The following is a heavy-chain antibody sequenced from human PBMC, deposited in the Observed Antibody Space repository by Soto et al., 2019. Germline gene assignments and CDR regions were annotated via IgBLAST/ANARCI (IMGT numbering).Heavy chain of an antibody. J-gene: IGHJ6*02. CDR2: INPNSGGT. V-gene: IGHV1-2*04. CDR3: ARDSHPWAAAGPYYGMDV. D-gene: IGHD6-13*01. CDR1: GYTFTGYY. Sequence: ASVKVSCKASGYTFTGYYMHWVRQAPGQGLEWMGWINPNSGGTNYAQKFQGWVTMTRDTSISTAYMELSRLRSDDTAVYYCARDSHPWAAAGPYYGMDVWGQGTTVTVSS.